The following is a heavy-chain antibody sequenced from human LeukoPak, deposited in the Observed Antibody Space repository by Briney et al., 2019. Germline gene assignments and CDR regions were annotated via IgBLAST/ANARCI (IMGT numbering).Heavy chain of an antibody. CDR1: GGSFSGYY. CDR2: INHSGST. J-gene: IGHJ4*02. CDR3: ARKDRYYDSSGYYDY. D-gene: IGHD3-22*01. Sequence: KPSETLSLTCAVYGGSFSGYYWSWIRQPPGEGLEWIGEINHSGSTNYNPSLKSRVTISVDTSKNQFSLKLSSVTAADTAVYYCARKDRYYDSSGYYDYWGQGTLVTVSS. V-gene: IGHV4-34*01.